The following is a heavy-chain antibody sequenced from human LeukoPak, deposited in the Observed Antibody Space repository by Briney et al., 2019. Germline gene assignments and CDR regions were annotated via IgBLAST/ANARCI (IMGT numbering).Heavy chain of an antibody. CDR3: ATRSCGGDCYSGINAFDI. D-gene: IGHD2-21*02. CDR2: ISSSSSYI. J-gene: IGHJ3*02. CDR1: GFTFSSYS. V-gene: IGHV3-21*01. Sequence: GGSLRLSCAASGFTFSSYSMNWVRQAPGKGLEWVSSISSSSSYIYYAGSVKGRFTISRDNAKNSLYLQMNSLRAEDTAVYYCATRSCGGDCYSGINAFDIWGQGTMVTVSS.